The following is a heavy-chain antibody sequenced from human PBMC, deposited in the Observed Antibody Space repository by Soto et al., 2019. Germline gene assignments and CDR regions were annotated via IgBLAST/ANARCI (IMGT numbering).Heavy chain of an antibody. Sequence: QVQLVQSGAEVKKPGASVKVSCKASGYTFTSYGMSWVRQAPGQGLEWMGWISGYNGNTFYAPKLQGRVSMTTDTSTRTAYMELRSLRSDDTAVYYCATFYCSTSSCQLDYWGQGTLVTVSS. D-gene: IGHD2-2*01. J-gene: IGHJ4*02. CDR1: GYTFTSYG. V-gene: IGHV1-18*01. CDR3: ATFYCSTSSCQLDY. CDR2: ISGYNGNT.